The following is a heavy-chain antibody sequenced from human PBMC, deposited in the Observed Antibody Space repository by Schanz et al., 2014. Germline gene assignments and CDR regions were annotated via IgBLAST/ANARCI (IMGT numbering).Heavy chain of an antibody. Sequence: QVQLQQWGAGLLKPSETLSLTCAVYGGSFSGYYWSWIRQPPGKGLEWIGEINHSGSTNYNPSLKSGVTISVETSKNHFSRKVRSVTAADTAVYYCARARGSNRGPRKYYFDYWGQGTLVTVSS. CDR1: GGSFSGYY. J-gene: IGHJ4*02. V-gene: IGHV4-34*01. CDR3: ARARGSNRGPRKYYFDY. CDR2: INHSGST.